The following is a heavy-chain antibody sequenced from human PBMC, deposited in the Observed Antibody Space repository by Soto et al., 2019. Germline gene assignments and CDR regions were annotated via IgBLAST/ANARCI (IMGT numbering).Heavy chain of an antibody. CDR3: AKHVSWLRHHHYCDY. CDR2: ISYDGSNK. J-gene: IGHJ4*02. V-gene: IGHV3-30*18. CDR1: GFTFSSYG. D-gene: IGHD6-13*01. Sequence: QVQLVESGGGVVQPGRSLRLSCAASGFTFSSYGMHWVRQAPGKGLEWVAVISYDGSNKYYADSVKGRFAISRNNSKKTMSLQMNLLRPEHSAVYYCAKHVSWLRHHHYCDYWGQGTLVTVSP.